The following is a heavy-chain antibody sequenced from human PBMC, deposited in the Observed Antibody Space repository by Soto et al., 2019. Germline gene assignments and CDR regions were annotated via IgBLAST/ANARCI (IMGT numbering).Heavy chain of an antibody. CDR3: ATGVVGAADY. CDR1: GFTFSDHY. Sequence: EVQLVESGGGLVQPGGSLRLSCVASGFTFSDHYMDWVRQAPGKGLQWVGRTRNKADSYTTEYAASVKGRFTISRDDSKNSLYMQMNSLKTEDTAVYYCATGVVGAADYWGQGTLVTVSS. D-gene: IGHD1-26*01. CDR2: TRNKADSYTT. J-gene: IGHJ4*02. V-gene: IGHV3-72*01.